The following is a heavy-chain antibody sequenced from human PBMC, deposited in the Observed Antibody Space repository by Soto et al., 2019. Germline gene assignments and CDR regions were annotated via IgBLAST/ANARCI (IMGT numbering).Heavy chain of an antibody. Sequence: GGSLRLSCAASGFTFSSYGMHWVRQAPGKGLEWVAVIWYDGSNKYYADSVKGRFTISRDNSKNTLYLQMNSLRAEDTAVYYCARDPGDNSSVHYYDDAFDIWGKGTMVTGSS. D-gene: IGHD3-22*01. CDR1: GFTFSSYG. V-gene: IGHV3-33*01. CDR2: IWYDGSNK. CDR3: ARDPGDNSSVHYYDDAFDI. J-gene: IGHJ3*02.